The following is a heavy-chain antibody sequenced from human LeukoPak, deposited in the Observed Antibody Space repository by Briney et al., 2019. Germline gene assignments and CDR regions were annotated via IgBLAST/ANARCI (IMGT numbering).Heavy chain of an antibody. J-gene: IGHJ4*02. Sequence: GGSLTLSCAASGFAVSSNYMNWVRQAPGKGLEWVSVIFSGGSTYYADSVKGRFTVSRDNSKSTLYLQLNSLRVEDTAVYYCAKVDGVRAAPGRGRVDSWGQGTLVTVSS. CDR2: IFSGGST. CDR1: GFAVSSNY. D-gene: IGHD6-13*01. CDR3: AKVDGVRAAPGRGRVDS. V-gene: IGHV3-53*01.